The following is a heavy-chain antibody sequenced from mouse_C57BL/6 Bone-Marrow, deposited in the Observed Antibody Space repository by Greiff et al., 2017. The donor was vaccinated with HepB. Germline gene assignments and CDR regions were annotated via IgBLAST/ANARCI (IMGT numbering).Heavy chain of an antibody. CDR3: ARGYYGNYVDYAMDY. Sequence: QVQLQQPGAELVKPGASVKLSCKASGYTFTSYWMQWVKQRPGQGLEWIGEIDTSDSYTNYNQKFKGKATLTVDTSSSTAYMQLSSLTSEDSAVYYCARGYYGNYVDYAMDYWGQGTSVTVSS. V-gene: IGHV1-50*01. J-gene: IGHJ4*01. CDR2: IDTSDSYT. CDR1: GYTFTSYW. D-gene: IGHD2-1*01.